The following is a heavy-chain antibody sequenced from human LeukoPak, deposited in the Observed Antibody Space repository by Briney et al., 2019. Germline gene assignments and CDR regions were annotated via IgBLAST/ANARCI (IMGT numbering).Heavy chain of an antibody. CDR1: GFTFSSYA. D-gene: IGHD6-19*01. CDR2: ISYDGSNK. Sequence: GGSLRLSCAASGFTFSSYAMHWVRQAPGKGLEWVAVISYDGSNKYYADSVKGRFTISRDNSKNTLYLQMNSLRAEDTAVYYCARGAVAGRRVGYWGQGTLVTVSS. J-gene: IGHJ4*02. V-gene: IGHV3-30*04. CDR3: ARGAVAGRRVGY.